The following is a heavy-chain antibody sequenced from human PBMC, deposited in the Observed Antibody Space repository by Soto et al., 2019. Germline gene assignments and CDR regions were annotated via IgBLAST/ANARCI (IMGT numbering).Heavy chain of an antibody. CDR3: AKGPWHLAHGHYFDY. Sequence: LRLSCAASGFTFSSYAMHWVRQAPGKGLEWVAGISYDGSTIYYVDSVKGRFTVSRDNSKNTLYLHMNSLRSEDTAVYSCAKGPWHLAHGHYFDYWGQGTLVTVSS. CDR1: GFTFSSYA. D-gene: IGHD5-12*01. V-gene: IGHV3-30*18. J-gene: IGHJ4*02. CDR2: ISYDGSTI.